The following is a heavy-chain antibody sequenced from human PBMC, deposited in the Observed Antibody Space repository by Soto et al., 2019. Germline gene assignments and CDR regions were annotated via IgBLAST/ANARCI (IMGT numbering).Heavy chain of an antibody. CDR1: GFTFSSYA. J-gene: IGHJ4*02. Sequence: PVGSLRLSCAASGFTFSSYAMSWVRQAPGKGLEWVSAISGSGGSTYYADSVKGRFTISRDNSKNTLYLQMNSLRAEDTAVYYCAKDTVVRYTYFDYWGQGTLVTVSS. V-gene: IGHV3-23*01. CDR3: AKDTVVRYTYFDY. D-gene: IGHD5-18*01. CDR2: ISGSGGST.